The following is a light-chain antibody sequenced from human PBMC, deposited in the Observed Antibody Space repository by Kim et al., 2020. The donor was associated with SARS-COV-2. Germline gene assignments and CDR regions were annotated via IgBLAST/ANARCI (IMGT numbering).Light chain of an antibody. V-gene: IGLV2-14*04. CDR2: DVS. Sequence: GQSITISCTGTSSDVGGYNYVSWYQQHPGKAPKLMIYDVSKRPSGVSNRFSGSKSGNTASLTISGLQAEDEADYYCSSYTSSSILVFGGGTQLTVL. J-gene: IGLJ2*01. CDR1: SSDVGGYNY. CDR3: SSYTSSSILV.